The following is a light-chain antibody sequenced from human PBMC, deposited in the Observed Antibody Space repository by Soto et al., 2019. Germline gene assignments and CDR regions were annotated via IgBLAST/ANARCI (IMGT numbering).Light chain of an antibody. CDR3: QQYGRSPWT. CDR1: QSVRSTY. CDR2: GAS. Sequence: EIVLTQSPGTVSLSPGERATLSCRASQSVRSTYLAWYQQKPGQPPRLLIYGASSRATGIPDRFSGSGSGTDFTLIISRLERVDFAVYYCQQYGRSPWTFGQGTKVEVK. J-gene: IGKJ1*01. V-gene: IGKV3-20*01.